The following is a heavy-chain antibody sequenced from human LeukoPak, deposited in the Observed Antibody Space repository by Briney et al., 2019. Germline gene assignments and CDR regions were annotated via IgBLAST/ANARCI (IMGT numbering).Heavy chain of an antibody. Sequence: SETLSLTCAVYGGSFSGYYWSWIRQPPGKGLEWIGEINHSGSTNYNPSLKRRVTISVDTSKNQFSLKLSSVTAADTAVYYCARDLAVAGRNWFDPWGQGTLVTVSS. D-gene: IGHD6-19*01. CDR1: GGSFSGYY. J-gene: IGHJ5*02. CDR3: ARDLAVAGRNWFDP. CDR2: INHSGST. V-gene: IGHV4-34*01.